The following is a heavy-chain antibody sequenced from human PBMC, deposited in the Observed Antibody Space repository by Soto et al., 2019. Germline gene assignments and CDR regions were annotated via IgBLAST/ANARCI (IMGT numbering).Heavy chain of an antibody. CDR3: ARLALGYDYVWGSYRPPFDY. V-gene: IGHV5-51*01. Sequence: VESVKISCNGSGYSFTSYWIGWVRQMPWKGLEWMGIIYPGDSDTRYSPSFQGQVTISADKSISTAYLQWSSLKASDTAMYYCARLALGYDYVWGSYRPPFDYWGQGTLVTVSS. CDR2: IYPGDSDT. CDR1: GYSFTSYW. D-gene: IGHD3-16*02. J-gene: IGHJ4*02.